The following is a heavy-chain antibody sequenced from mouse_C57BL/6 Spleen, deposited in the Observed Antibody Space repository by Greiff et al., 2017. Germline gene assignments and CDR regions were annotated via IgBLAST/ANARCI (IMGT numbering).Heavy chain of an antibody. J-gene: IGHJ3*01. CDR2: IDPENGDT. Sequence: VQLQQSGAELVRPGASVKLSCTASGFNIKDDYMHWVKQRPEPGLEWIGWIDPENGDTEYASKFQGKATITADKTSNTAYLQLSSLTAEDTSVYYCTASGLFAYWGQGTLVTVSA. CDR1: GFNIKDDY. D-gene: IGHD3-1*01. V-gene: IGHV14-4*01. CDR3: TASGLFAY.